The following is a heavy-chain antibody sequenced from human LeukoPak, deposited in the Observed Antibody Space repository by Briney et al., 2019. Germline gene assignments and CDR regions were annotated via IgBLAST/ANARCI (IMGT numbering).Heavy chain of an antibody. J-gene: IGHJ3*02. D-gene: IGHD4/OR15-4a*01. Sequence: GGSLRLSCAASGFTFSSYWMSWVRQAPGKGLEWVANIKQDGSEKYYVDSVKGRFTISRDNAKNSLYLQMNSLRAEDTAVYYCARPKSRGYGGAFDIWGQGTMVTVSS. CDR1: GFTFSSYW. CDR2: IKQDGSEK. CDR3: ARPKSRGYGGAFDI. V-gene: IGHV3-7*01.